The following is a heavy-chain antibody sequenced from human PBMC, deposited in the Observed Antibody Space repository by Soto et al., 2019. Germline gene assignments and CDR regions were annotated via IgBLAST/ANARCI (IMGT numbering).Heavy chain of an antibody. CDR2: IKQDGSEK. CDR1: GFTFSSYW. Sequence: GSLRLSCAASGFTFSSYWMSWVRQAPGKGLEWVANIKQDGSEKYYVDSVKGRFTISRDNAKNSLYLQMNSLRAEDTAVYYCARDSDYGENYFDFWGQGTLVTVSS. V-gene: IGHV3-7*01. CDR3: ARDSDYGENYFDF. J-gene: IGHJ4*02. D-gene: IGHD4-17*01.